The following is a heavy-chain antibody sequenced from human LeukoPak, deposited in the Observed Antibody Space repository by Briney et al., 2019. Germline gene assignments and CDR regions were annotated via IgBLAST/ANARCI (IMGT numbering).Heavy chain of an antibody. CDR3: VININWSFGS. Sequence: GGSLRLSCAVSGFRVSDYYMSWVRQAPGKGLEWMANIKPDGSNEYYADSVKGRFTISRDNAKNSLYLHMNSLRVEDTAIYYCVININWSFGSWGQGDVVIVSS. D-gene: IGHD1-1*01. CDR1: GFRVSDYY. V-gene: IGHV3-7*01. J-gene: IGHJ4*02. CDR2: IKPDGSNE.